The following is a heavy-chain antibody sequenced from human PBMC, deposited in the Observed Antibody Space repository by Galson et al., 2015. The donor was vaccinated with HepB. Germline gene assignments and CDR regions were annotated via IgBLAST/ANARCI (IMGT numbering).Heavy chain of an antibody. CDR3: AKARLSHSSCLDY. CDR2: ISGSGGRT. D-gene: IGHD6-19*01. Sequence: SLRLSCAASGFTFSSYAMTWVRQAPGKGLEWVSSISGSGGRTYYADSVKGRFTISRDNSKNTLYLQMNSLRAEDTAVYYCAKARLSHSSCLDYWGQGTLVTVSS. CDR1: GFTFSSYA. V-gene: IGHV3-23*01. J-gene: IGHJ4*02.